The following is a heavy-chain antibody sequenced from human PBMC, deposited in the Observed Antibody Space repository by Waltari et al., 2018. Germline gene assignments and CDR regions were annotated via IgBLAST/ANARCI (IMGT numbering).Heavy chain of an antibody. CDR2: ISASSTYI. CDR3: ASGYSSSSLDY. V-gene: IGHV3-21*01. Sequence: EVQLVESGGGLVKPGGSMRLSCPASGFTFGLYNMNWVRQAPGKGLEWVSSISASSTYIYYADSMKGRFTISRDNAKNSLYLQMNSLRAEDTAVYYCASGYSSSSLDYWGQGTLVTVSS. CDR1: GFTFGLYN. D-gene: IGHD6-6*01. J-gene: IGHJ4*02.